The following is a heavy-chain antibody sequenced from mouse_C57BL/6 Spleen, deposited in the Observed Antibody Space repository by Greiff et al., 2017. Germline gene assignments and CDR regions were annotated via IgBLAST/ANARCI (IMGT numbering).Heavy chain of an antibody. CDR1: GYTFTDYY. J-gene: IGHJ4*01. CDR3: ASHSLRALYAMDD. Sequence: EVQLQQSGPELVKPGASVKISCKASGYTFTDYYMNWVKQSHGKGLEWIGDINPNNGGTGYNQKFKGKATLTVDKSSSTAYMELRSLTSDDSAVYYCASHSLRALYAMDDWGQGTSVTVSS. V-gene: IGHV1-26*01. D-gene: IGHD1-1*01. CDR2: INPNNGGT.